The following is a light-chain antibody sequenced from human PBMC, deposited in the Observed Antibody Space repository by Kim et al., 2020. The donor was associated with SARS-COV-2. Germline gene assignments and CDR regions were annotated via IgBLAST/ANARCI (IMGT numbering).Light chain of an antibody. CDR2: SNN. J-gene: IGLJ3*02. Sequence: QSVLTQPPSASGTPGQRVTISCSGSSSNIGFNTVTWYQQLPGTPPKLLIFSNNQRPSGVPGRFSGSKSGAAASLAISGLQSEDEGDYYCAAWDDSVNGVFGGGTQLTVL. V-gene: IGLV1-44*01. CDR3: AAWDDSVNGV. CDR1: SSNIGFNT.